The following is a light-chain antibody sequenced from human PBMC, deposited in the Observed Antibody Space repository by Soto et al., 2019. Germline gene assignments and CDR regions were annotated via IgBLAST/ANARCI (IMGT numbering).Light chain of an antibody. Sequence: SYELTQTPSVSVSPGQTARITCSGDELSKQYVYWYQQKPGQAPVLVIYKDNERASGIPERFSASSSGTTVTLTISGVRAEDEADYYCQSSDDTGNYYLFGTGTKVPVL. J-gene: IGLJ1*01. CDR1: ELSKQY. CDR2: KDN. CDR3: QSSDDTGNYYL. V-gene: IGLV3-25*02.